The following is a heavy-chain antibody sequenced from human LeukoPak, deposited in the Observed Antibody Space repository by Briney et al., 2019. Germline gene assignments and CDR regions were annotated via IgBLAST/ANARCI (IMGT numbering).Heavy chain of an antibody. J-gene: IGHJ4*02. CDR1: GFTFSSYG. CDR2: IRYDGSNK. V-gene: IGHV3-30*02. CDR3: AKFGGGQNYDILTGYYKISEYYFDY. D-gene: IGHD3-9*01. Sequence: GGSLRLSCAASGFTFSSYGMHWVRQAPGKGLEWVAFIRYDGSNKYYADSVKGRFTISRDNSKDTLYLQMNSLRAEDTAVYYCAKFGGGQNYDILTGYYKISEYYFDYWGQGTLVTVSS.